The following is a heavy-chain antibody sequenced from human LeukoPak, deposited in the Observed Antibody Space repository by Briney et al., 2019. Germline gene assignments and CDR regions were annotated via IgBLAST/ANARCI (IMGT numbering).Heavy chain of an antibody. Sequence: ASVKVSCKASGYTFTDYYMHWVRQAPGQGLEWMGWINPNSGGTNYAQKFQGRVTMTRDTSISTAYMELTRLRSDDTAVYYCARVKDRISMVRGVLSPQNYYYYYMDVWGKGTTVTVSS. V-gene: IGHV1-2*02. J-gene: IGHJ6*03. CDR2: INPNSGGT. CDR3: ARVKDRISMVRGVLSPQNYYYYYMDV. CDR1: GYTFTDYY. D-gene: IGHD3-10*01.